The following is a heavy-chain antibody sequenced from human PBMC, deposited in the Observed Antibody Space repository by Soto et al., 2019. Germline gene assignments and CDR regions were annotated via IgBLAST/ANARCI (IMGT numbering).Heavy chain of an antibody. J-gene: IGHJ4*02. D-gene: IGHD3-9*01. CDR2: INHSGST. CDR1: GGSFSGYY. Sequence: PSETLSLTCAVYGGSFSGYYWSWIRQPPGKGLEWIGEINHSGSTNYNPSLKSRVTISVDTSKNQFSLKLSSVTAADTAVYYCAREYDILTGSYDFDYWGQGTLATVSS. CDR3: AREYDILTGSYDFDY. V-gene: IGHV4-34*01.